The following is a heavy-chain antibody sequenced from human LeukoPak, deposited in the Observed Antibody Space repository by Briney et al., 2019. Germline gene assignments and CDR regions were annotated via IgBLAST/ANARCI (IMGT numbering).Heavy chain of an antibody. J-gene: IGHJ5*02. CDR3: ARDGRRKVVPAARSGNWFDP. Sequence: ASVKVSCKASGGTFSSYAISWVRQAPGQGLEWMGGIIPIFGTANYAQKFQGRVTITADESTSTAYMELSSLRSEDTAVHYCARDGRRKVVPAARSGNWFDPWGQGTLVTVSS. CDR2: IIPIFGTA. CDR1: GGTFSSYA. V-gene: IGHV1-69*13. D-gene: IGHD2-2*01.